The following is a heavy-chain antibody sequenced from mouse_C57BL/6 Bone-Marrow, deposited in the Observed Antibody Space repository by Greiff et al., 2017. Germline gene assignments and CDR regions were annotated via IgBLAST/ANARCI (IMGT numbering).Heavy chain of an antibody. V-gene: IGHV1-54*01. J-gene: IGHJ1*03. CDR3: ARSLLRFPRYFDV. CDR1: GYAFTTYL. Sequence: VKLQESGAELVRPGTSVKVSCKASGYAFTTYLIEWVKQRPGQGLEWIGVINPGSGGTNYNEKFKGKATLTADKSSSTAYMQLTSISSADSAVYCCARSLLRFPRYFDVWGTGTTVTVSS. CDR2: INPGSGGT. D-gene: IGHD1-2*01.